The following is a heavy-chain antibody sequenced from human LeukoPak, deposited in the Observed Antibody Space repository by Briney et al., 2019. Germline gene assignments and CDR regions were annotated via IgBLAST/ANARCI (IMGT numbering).Heavy chain of an antibody. J-gene: IGHJ4*02. Sequence: GVSLRLSCAASGFTFSSYWMDWVRQAPGKGLVCVSRITSDGSSTSYADSVRGRFTISRDNAKNTVYLQMNSLRAEDTAVYYCARDLTGAVFDFWGQGTLVTVSS. CDR1: GFTFSSYW. CDR3: ARDLTGAVFDF. CDR2: ITSDGSST. V-gene: IGHV3-74*01. D-gene: IGHD1-26*01.